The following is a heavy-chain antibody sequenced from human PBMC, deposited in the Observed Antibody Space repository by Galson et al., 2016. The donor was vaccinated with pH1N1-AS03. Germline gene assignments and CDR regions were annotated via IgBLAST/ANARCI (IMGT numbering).Heavy chain of an antibody. CDR1: GFTVSSNY. V-gene: IGHV3-53*01. D-gene: IGHD2-2*01. Sequence: SLRLSCAASGFTVSSNYVSWVRQAPGKGLEWVSVIYSGGITYYADSVKGRFTISRDSSKNTLYLQMNSLRAEDTAVYYCARLRVVVVPAALGGSDYFDSWGQGTLVTVSS. CDR3: ARLRVVVVPAALGGSDYFDS. J-gene: IGHJ4*02. CDR2: IYSGGIT.